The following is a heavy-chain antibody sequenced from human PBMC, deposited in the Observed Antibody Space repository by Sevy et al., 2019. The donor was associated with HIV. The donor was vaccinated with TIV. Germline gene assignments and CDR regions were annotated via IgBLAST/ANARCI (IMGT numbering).Heavy chain of an antibody. V-gene: IGHV3-30-3*01. Sequence: GGSLRLSCAASGFTFSSYAMHWVRQAPGKGLEWVAVISYDGSNKYYADSVKGRFTISRDNSKNTLYLQMNSLRAEDTAVYYCARDPTTMIVEEHSDFDYWGQGTLVTVSS. J-gene: IGHJ4*02. CDR1: GFTFSSYA. D-gene: IGHD3-22*01. CDR3: ARDPTTMIVEEHSDFDY. CDR2: ISYDGSNK.